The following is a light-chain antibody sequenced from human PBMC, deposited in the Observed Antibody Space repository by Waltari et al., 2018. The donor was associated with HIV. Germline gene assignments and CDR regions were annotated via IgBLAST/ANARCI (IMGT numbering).Light chain of an antibody. V-gene: IGLV1-44*01. J-gene: IGLJ2*01. Sequence: QSVLTQPPSASGTPGQRVTISCSGSSSNIGSDAVNWYQQFPGTAPKLLIYRNEQRPSGVPDRFSGAKSGTSASLTINGLQSEDEADYYCVVWDARLNGLVFGGGTKLTVL. CDR3: VVWDARLNGLV. CDR2: RNE. CDR1: SSNIGSDA.